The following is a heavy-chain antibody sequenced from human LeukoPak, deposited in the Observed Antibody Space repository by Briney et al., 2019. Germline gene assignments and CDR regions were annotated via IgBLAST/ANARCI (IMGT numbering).Heavy chain of an antibody. CDR3: ARGYTSQWSGYDRLDDAFDI. J-gene: IGHJ3*02. V-gene: IGHV3-30*03. CDR2: ISYDGSNK. D-gene: IGHD5-12*01. CDR1: GFTFSSYG. Sequence: GGSLRLSCAASGFTFSSYGMHWVRQAPGKGLEWVAVISYDGSNKYYADSVKGRFTISRDNSKNTLYLQMNSLRAEDTAVYYCARGYTSQWSGYDRLDDAFDIWGQGTMVTVSS.